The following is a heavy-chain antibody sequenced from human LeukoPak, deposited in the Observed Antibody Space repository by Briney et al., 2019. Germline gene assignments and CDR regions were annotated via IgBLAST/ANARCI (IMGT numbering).Heavy chain of an antibody. Sequence: GGSLRLSCAAPGFTFSSYGMHWVRQAPGKGLEWVAVISYDGSNKYYADSVKGRFTISRDNSKNTLYLQMNSLRAEDTAVYYCAKDPPGVGGMDVWGKGTTVTVSS. D-gene: IGHD3-3*01. CDR2: ISYDGSNK. CDR1: GFTFSSYG. CDR3: AKDPPGVGGMDV. V-gene: IGHV3-30*18. J-gene: IGHJ6*04.